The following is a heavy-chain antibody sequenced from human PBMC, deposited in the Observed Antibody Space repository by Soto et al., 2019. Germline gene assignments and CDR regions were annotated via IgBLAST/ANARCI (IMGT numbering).Heavy chain of an antibody. Sequence: QVQLVQSGAEVKKPGASVKVSCKPSGCTFTSHGISWVRQAPGQGLEWMGWISAYNGNTNYAQKFQGRLTMTTDTSTSTVYMELRSLRSDDTAVYYSARGTVTTGYYHYYMDVWGKGTTVTVSS. D-gene: IGHD4-17*01. J-gene: IGHJ6*03. CDR1: GCTFTSHG. V-gene: IGHV1-18*04. CDR2: ISAYNGNT. CDR3: ARGTVTTGYYHYYMDV.